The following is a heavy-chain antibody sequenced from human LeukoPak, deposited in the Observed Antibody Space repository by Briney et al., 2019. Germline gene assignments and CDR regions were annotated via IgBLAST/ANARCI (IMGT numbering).Heavy chain of an antibody. V-gene: IGHV4-59*01. D-gene: IGHD4-23*01. CDR3: ARAPTVVTPYYFDY. CDR1: GGSNSSYY. CDR2: IYYSGST. J-gene: IGHJ4*02. Sequence: SETLSLTCTVSGGSNSSYYWSWIRQPPGKGLEWIGYIYYSGSTNYNPSLKSRVTISVDTSKNQFSLKLSSVTAADTAVYYCARAPTVVTPYYFDYWGQGTLVTVSS.